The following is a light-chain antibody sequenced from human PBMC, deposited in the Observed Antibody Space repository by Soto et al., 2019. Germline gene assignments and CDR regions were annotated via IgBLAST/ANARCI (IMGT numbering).Light chain of an antibody. J-gene: IGLJ1*01. CDR1: TSNIGAGYE. CDR2: GHN. Sequence: QAVVTQPPSVSGAPGQRVTISCTGSTSNIGAGYEVHWYQQLPGTAPKLLVSGHNIRPSGVPDRFSGFKSGASASLVITGFQTGDEADYYCGSWDSSLSAYVFGTGTKLTVL. CDR3: GSWDSSLSAYV. V-gene: IGLV1-40*03.